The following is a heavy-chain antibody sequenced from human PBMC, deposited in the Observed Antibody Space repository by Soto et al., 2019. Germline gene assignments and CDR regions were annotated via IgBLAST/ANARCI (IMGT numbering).Heavy chain of an antibody. CDR3: VVDPNWQWGY. CDR1: GFNLRNHD. J-gene: IGHJ4*02. Sequence: EVQLLESGGGLVQPGGSLRLSCVASGFNLRNHDMNWVRQPPGKGLEYVSNINYAGSSTSYADAVKGRFTISRDNSPNTVDLQMNNLRAEDTAVYYCVVDPNWQWGYWGLGTLVTVSS. V-gene: IGHV3-23*01. CDR2: INYAGSST. D-gene: IGHD1-1*01.